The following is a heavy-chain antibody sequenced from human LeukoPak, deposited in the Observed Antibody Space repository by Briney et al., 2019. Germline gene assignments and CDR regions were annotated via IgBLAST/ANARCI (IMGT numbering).Heavy chain of an antibody. D-gene: IGHD3-16*01. J-gene: IGHJ6*03. CDR1: GFTFSSYW. CDR2: INTDGSST. V-gene: IGHV3-74*01. Sequence: GGSLRLSCAASGFTFSSYWMHWVRQAPGKGLVWVSRINTDGSSTSYADSVKGRFTISRDNAKNTLYLQMNSLRAEDTAVYYCARDGAQFDGDYYYMDVWGKGTTVTVSS. CDR3: ARDGAQFDGDYYYMDV.